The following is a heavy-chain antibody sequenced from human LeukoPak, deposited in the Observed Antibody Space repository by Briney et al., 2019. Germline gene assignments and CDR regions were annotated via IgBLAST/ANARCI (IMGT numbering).Heavy chain of an antibody. CDR1: GFIFSGYY. CDR3: ARDRLGDYDHSGYYDK. Sequence: PGGSLRLSCATSGFIFSGYYMSWIRQAPGKGLEWVSYISGSGNDISYADSVKGRFTISRDNAKNSVYLQMNNLGAEDTAVYYCARDRLGDYDHSGYYDKWGQGTLVTVSS. D-gene: IGHD3-22*01. CDR2: ISGSGNDI. J-gene: IGHJ4*02. V-gene: IGHV3-11*01.